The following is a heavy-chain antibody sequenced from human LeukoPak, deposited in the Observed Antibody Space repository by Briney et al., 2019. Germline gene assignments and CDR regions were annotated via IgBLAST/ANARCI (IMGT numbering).Heavy chain of an antibody. Sequence: SDTLSLTCTVSVGSISIGSYHWGWIRQPPGKGLEWIGNVYYAGSTYYNPSLKSRVTITSKNQFSLKLISVTAADTAVYYCARGSYISSTWYYFDYWGQGTLVTVSS. CDR2: VYYAGST. D-gene: IGHD6-13*01. V-gene: IGHV4-39*01. CDR1: VGSISIGSYH. CDR3: ARGSYISSTWYYFDY. J-gene: IGHJ4*02.